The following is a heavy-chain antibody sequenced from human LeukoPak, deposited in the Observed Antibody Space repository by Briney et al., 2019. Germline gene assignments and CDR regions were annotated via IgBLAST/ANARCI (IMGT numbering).Heavy chain of an antibody. V-gene: IGHV3-73*01. D-gene: IGHD2-8*01. CDR3: TLGVWGPTVSDY. CDR2: IRNKASSYAT. Sequence: PGGSLKLSGAASGFTFSGSTIHWVRQASGKGLEWVGRIRNKASSYATAYAASLKGRFSISRDDSRNTANLQMNSLTTEDTAVYYCTLGVWGPTVSDYWGQGTLVTVSS. J-gene: IGHJ4*02. CDR1: GFTFSGST.